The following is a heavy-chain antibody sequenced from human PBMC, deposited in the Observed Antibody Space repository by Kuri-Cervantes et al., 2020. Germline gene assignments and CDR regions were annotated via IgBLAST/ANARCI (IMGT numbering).Heavy chain of an antibody. J-gene: IGHJ5*02. CDR3: ARQLPPIWSTNHWFDP. Sequence: SETLSLTCTVSGGFISTYYWSWIRQPPGKGLEWIGYIYNGGSTKYNPSLESRVTMSVDTSKNQFSLKLSSVTAADTAVYYCARQLPPIWSTNHWFDPWGQGTLVTVSS. D-gene: IGHD2-8*01. CDR2: IYNGGST. V-gene: IGHV4-59*08. CDR1: GGFISTYY.